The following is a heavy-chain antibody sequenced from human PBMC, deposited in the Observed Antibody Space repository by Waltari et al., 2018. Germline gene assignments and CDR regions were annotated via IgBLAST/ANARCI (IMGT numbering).Heavy chain of an antibody. CDR1: GGTFSSYA. V-gene: IGHV1-69*01. D-gene: IGHD6-19*01. J-gene: IGHJ4*02. CDR2: IIPIFGTA. CDR3: ARDEQRRPAPGPYYFDY. Sequence: QVQLVQSGAEVKKPGSSVKVSCKASGGTFSSYAISWVRQAPGQGLEWMGGIIPIFGTANCAQKFQGRVTITADESTSTAYMELSSLRSEDTAVYYCARDEQRRPAPGPYYFDYWGQGTLVTVSS.